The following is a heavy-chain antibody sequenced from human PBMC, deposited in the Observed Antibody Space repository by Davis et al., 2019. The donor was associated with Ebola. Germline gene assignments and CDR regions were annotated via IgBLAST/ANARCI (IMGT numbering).Heavy chain of an antibody. D-gene: IGHD6-13*01. J-gene: IGHJ4*02. CDR1: GYTFTSYG. CDR2: INPNSGGT. Sequence: AASVKVSCKASGYTFTSYGISWVRQAPGQGLEWMGRINPNSGGTNYAQKFQGRVTMTRDTSISTAYMELSRLRSDDTAVYYCARGGAIAAFLGGYWGQGTLVTVSS. V-gene: IGHV1-2*06. CDR3: ARGGAIAAFLGGY.